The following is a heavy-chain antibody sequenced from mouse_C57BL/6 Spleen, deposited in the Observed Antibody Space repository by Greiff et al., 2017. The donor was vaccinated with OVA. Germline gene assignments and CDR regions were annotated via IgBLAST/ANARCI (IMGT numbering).Heavy chain of an antibody. CDR1: GYTFTSYW. J-gene: IGHJ3*01. CDR2: IDPSDSYT. V-gene: IGHV1-50*01. Sequence: QVQLQQPGAELVKPGASVKLSCKASGYTFTSYWMQWVKQRPGQGLEWIGEIDPSDSYTNYNQKFKGKATLTVDTSSSTAYMQLSSLTSEDAAVYYWARGEWLLQEAWCAYWGQGTLVTVSA. D-gene: IGHD2-3*01. CDR3: ARGEWLLQEAWCAY.